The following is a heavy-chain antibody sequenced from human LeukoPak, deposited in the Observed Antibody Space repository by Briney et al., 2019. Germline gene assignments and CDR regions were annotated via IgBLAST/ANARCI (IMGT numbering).Heavy chain of an antibody. CDR3: AKGHLGGRPYNFFDL. D-gene: IGHD3-16*01. CDR2: VNYRGST. CDR1: RFTVTSYD. J-gene: IGHJ5*02. V-gene: IGHV4-59*02. Sequence: GSLRLSCAASRFTVTSYDMTWVRQAPGKGQEWIGYVNYRGSTSYNPSLKSRHTMSVDTSRNQFSLKLNSVTAADTAVYYCAKGHLGGRPYNFFDLWGQGTLVTVSS.